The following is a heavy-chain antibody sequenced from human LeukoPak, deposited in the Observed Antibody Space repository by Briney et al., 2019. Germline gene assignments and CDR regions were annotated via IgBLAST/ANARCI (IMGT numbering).Heavy chain of an antibody. J-gene: IGHJ4*02. Sequence: PSETLSLTCTVSGGSISSYYWSWIRQPPGKGLEWIGYINYSGSTSYNPSLKSRVTISTDTSKNHFSLFLSSVSAADTAVYYCARHMTRGVTPTSPFDFWGQGTLVTVSS. V-gene: IGHV4-59*01. CDR3: ARHMTRGVTPTSPFDF. CDR2: INYSGST. CDR1: GGSISSYY. D-gene: IGHD3-10*01.